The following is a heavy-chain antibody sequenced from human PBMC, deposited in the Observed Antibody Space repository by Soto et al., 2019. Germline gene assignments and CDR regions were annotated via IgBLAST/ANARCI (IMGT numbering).Heavy chain of an antibody. Sequence: HVQLVQSGPEVKKSGSSVKVSCKLSGGTFTSETISWVRQAPGQGLEWMGRIIPILGTGNYAQKFQGRITITGDKSTNTGYMELSSLTSEDTAVYFGAREEGSYNMGTFPFYYMDVWRNGTTVTVSS. CDR1: GGTFTSET. CDR3: AREEGSYNMGTFPFYYMDV. CDR2: IIPILGTG. J-gene: IGHJ6*03. V-gene: IGHV1-69*08. D-gene: IGHD3-10*01.